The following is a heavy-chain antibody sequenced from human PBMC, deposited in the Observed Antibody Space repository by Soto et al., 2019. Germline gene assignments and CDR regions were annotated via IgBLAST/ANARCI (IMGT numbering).Heavy chain of an antibody. CDR1: GGTFSSYA. V-gene: IGHV1-69*13. CDR3: ARDPYNYYYYGMDV. J-gene: IGHJ6*02. CDR2: IIPIFGTA. D-gene: IGHD2-2*02. Sequence: ASVKVSCKASGGTFSSYAISWVRQAPGQGLEWMGGIIPIFGTANYAQKFQGRVTITADESTSTAYMELSSLRSEDTAVYYCARDPYNYYYYGMDVWGQGTTVTVSS.